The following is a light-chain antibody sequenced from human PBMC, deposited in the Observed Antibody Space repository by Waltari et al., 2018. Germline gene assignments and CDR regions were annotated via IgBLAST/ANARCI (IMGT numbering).Light chain of an antibody. Sequence: EIVLTKSPGTLSLSPGERATLSCRSSQSVSSSYLAWYQQKPAQAPRLLIYGASIRATGIPDRFSGSGSGTGFTLTISRLEPEDVAVYYCQQDGGSPYTFGQGTKLEIK. CDR2: GAS. J-gene: IGKJ2*01. CDR3: QQDGGSPYT. CDR1: QSVSSSY. V-gene: IGKV3-20*01.